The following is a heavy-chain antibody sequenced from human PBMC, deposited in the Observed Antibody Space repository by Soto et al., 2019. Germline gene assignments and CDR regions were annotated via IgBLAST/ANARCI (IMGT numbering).Heavy chain of an antibody. J-gene: IGHJ3*02. V-gene: IGHV3-30*18. CDR2: ISYDGSNK. CDR3: AKGSGKWLRLMAFDI. D-gene: IGHD5-12*01. CDR1: GFTFSSYG. Sequence: GGSLRLSCAASGFTFSSYGMHWVRQAPGKGLEWVAVISYDGSNKYYADSVKGRFTISRDNSKNTLYLQMNSLRAEDTAVYYCAKGSGKWLRLMAFDIWGQGTMVTVSS.